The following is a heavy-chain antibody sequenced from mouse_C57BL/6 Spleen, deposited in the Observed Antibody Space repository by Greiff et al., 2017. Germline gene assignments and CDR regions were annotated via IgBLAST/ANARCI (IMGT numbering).Heavy chain of an antibody. CDR3: ARDHYGNNYFDY. D-gene: IGHD2-1*01. J-gene: IGHJ2*01. CDR2: IDPSDSET. V-gene: IGHV1-52*01. Sequence: VQLQQPGAELVRPGSSVKLSCKASGYTFTSYWMHWVKQRPIQGLEWIGNIDPSDSETHYNQKFKDKATLTVDKSSSTAYMQLSSLTSEDSAVYYCARDHYGNNYFDYWGQGTTLTVSS. CDR1: GYTFTSYW.